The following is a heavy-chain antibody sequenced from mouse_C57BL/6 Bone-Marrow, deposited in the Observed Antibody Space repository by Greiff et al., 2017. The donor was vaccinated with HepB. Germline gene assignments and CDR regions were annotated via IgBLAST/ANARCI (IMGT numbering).Heavy chain of an antibody. J-gene: IGHJ4*01. CDR3: ARSKPLYAMDY. Sequence: DVMLVESGGGLVQPGGSLSLSCAASGFTFTDYYMSWVRQPPGKALEWLGFIRNKANGYTTEYSASVKGRFTISRDNSQSILYLQMNALRAEDSATYYCARSKPLYAMDYWGQGTSVTVSS. CDR2: IRNKANGYTT. CDR1: GFTFTDYY. V-gene: IGHV7-3*01.